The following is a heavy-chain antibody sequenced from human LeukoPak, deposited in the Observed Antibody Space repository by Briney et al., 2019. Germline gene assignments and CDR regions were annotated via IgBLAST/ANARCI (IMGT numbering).Heavy chain of an antibody. CDR3: ARDRLTSGSFPLTV. D-gene: IGHD3-10*01. CDR2: ISSSSSYT. CDR1: GFTFSSYS. J-gene: IGHJ4*02. Sequence: PGGSLRLSCAASGFTFSSYSMNWVRQAPGKGLEWVSSISSSSSYTNYADSVKGRFTISRDNAKNSLYLQMNSLRAEDTAVYYCARDRLTSGSFPLTVWGQGTLVTVSS. V-gene: IGHV3-21*04.